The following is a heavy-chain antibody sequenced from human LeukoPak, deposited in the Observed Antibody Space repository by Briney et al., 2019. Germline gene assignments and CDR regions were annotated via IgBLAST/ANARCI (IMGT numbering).Heavy chain of an antibody. V-gene: IGHV3-11*04. J-gene: IGHJ6*02. CDR1: GFTFSDYY. D-gene: IGHD2-21*02. Sequence: GGSLRLSCAASGFTFSDYYMSWIRQAPGKGLEWVSYISSSGSTIYYADSVKGRFTISRDNAKNSLYLQMNSLRDEDTAVYYCARGPDNCGGDCYYYYGMDVWGQGTTVTVSS. CDR2: ISSSGSTI. CDR3: ARGPDNCGGDCYYYYGMDV.